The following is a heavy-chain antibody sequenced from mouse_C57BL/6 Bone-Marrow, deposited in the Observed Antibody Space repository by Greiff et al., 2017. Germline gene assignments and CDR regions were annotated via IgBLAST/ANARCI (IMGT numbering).Heavy chain of an antibody. CDR3: ARSITTVVAPYAMDY. J-gene: IGHJ4*01. CDR2: IDPSDSET. Sequence: VQLQQPGAELVRPGSSVKLSCKASGYTFTSYWMHWVKQRPIQGLEWIGNIDPSDSETHYSQKFKDKATLTVDKSSSTAYMQLSSLTSEDSAVYYCARSITTVVAPYAMDYWGQGTSVTVSS. CDR1: GYTFTSYW. V-gene: IGHV1-52*01. D-gene: IGHD1-1*01.